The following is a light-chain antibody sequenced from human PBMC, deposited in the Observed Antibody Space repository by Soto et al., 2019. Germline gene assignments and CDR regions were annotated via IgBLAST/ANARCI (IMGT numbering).Light chain of an antibody. CDR2: KIF. V-gene: IGKV2-24*01. Sequence: DVVMTQTNLSSPVTLGQPSSISCRSIQSLLHGNVNTYLSWLQQRPGQPPRLLIYKIFNRLSGVPDRFSGSGAGTDFTLKISRVEAEDVGVYYCMQATDFPRTLGQGTKVDVK. CDR3: MQATDFPRT. J-gene: IGKJ1*01. CDR1: QSLLHGNVNTY.